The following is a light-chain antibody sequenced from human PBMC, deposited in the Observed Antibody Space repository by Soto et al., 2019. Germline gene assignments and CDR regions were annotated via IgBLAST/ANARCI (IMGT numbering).Light chain of an antibody. Sequence: QMTQSPPSLSASVGDKVTITGRASQSISSYLNWYQQKPGKAPKLLIYAASSLQSGVPSRFSGSGSGTDFTLTISGQQPEDFATHYRQQSYSTPITFGQGTRLEIK. CDR2: AAS. CDR3: QQSYSTPIT. V-gene: IGKV1-39*01. CDR1: QSISSY. J-gene: IGKJ5*01.